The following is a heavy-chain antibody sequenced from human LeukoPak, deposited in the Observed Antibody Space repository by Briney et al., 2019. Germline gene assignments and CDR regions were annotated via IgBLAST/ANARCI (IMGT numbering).Heavy chain of an antibody. V-gene: IGHV4-61*02. CDR1: GGSISSGSYY. D-gene: IGHD6-19*01. CDR2: IYTSGST. CDR3: ARAGRVAVAGYYYYMDV. J-gene: IGHJ6*03. Sequence: PSQTLSLTCTVSGGSISSGSYYWSWIRQPAGKGLEWIGRIYTSGSTNYNPSLKSRVTISVDTSKNQFSLKLSSVTAADTAVYYCARAGRVAVAGYYYYMDVWGKGTTVTISS.